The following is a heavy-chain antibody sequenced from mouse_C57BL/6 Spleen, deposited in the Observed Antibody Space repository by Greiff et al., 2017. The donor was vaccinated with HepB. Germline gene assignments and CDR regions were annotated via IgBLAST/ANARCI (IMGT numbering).Heavy chain of an antibody. J-gene: IGHJ2*01. CDR2: ISYDGSN. CDR3: ARGGDYDASDFDY. D-gene: IGHD2-4*01. Sequence: EVKLQESGPGLVKPSQSLSLTCSVTGYSITSGYYWNWIRQFPGNKLEWMGYISYDGSNNYNPSLKNRTSITRDTSKNQFFLKLNSVTTEDTATYYCARGGDYDASDFDYWGQGTTLTVSS. CDR1: GYSITSGYY. V-gene: IGHV3-6*01.